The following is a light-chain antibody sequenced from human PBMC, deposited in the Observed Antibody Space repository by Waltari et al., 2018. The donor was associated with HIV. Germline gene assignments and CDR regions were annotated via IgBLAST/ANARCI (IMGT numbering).Light chain of an antibody. CDR3: GTWDNSLKTVV. CDR1: SSNIGNNF. Sequence: QSVLTQPPSVSAAPGQTVSISCSGFSSNIGNNFVSWYHQLPGKAPKLLIFDDKKRPSGMPDRVSASKSGTSATLAITGRQTGDEGDYYCGTWDNSLKTVVFGGGTKVTVL. J-gene: IGLJ2*01. V-gene: IGLV1-51*01. CDR2: DDK.